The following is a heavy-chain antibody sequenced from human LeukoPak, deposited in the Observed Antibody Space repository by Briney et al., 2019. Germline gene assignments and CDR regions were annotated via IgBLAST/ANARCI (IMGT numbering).Heavy chain of an antibody. CDR1: GYTFTGYY. V-gene: IGHV1-2*06. CDR2: INPNSGGT. D-gene: IGHD2-2*02. Sequence: ASVKVSYKPSGYTFTGYYMHWVRQAPGQGLEWMGRINPNSGGTNYPQKFQGRVTMTRDTSISTAYMELSRLRSDDTAVYYCARDRWDKGTAIPGGDWGQGTLVTVSS. J-gene: IGHJ4*02. CDR3: ARDRWDKGTAIPGGD.